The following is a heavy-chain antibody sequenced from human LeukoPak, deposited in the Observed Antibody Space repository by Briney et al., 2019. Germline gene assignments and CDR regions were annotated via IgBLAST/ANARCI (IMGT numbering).Heavy chain of an antibody. D-gene: IGHD1-26*01. CDR3: VKSGGYGLIDY. Sequence: SETLTLTCAVYGGSFSGYYWSWIRQPPGKGLEWIGEINHSGSTNYNPSLKSRVTISVDTSKNQFSLRLNSVTAADTAMYFCVKSGGYGLIDYWGQGTLVTVSS. CDR1: GGSFSGYY. CDR2: INHSGST. V-gene: IGHV4-34*01. J-gene: IGHJ4*02.